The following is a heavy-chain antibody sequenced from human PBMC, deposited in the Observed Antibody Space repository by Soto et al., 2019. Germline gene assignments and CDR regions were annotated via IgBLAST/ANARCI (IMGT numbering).Heavy chain of an antibody. V-gene: IGHV3-23*01. CDR2: ITGSGGGT. J-gene: IGHJ4*02. CDR1: GFTFSNYA. CDR3: AKRPLTAAGFDY. D-gene: IGHD6-13*01. Sequence: GGSLRLSCAASGFTFSNYAMTWVRQAPGKGLEWVSVITGSGGGTYFVDSVKGRFTISRDNSKNTVYLQMNSLRAEDTAVYYCAKRPLTAAGFDYWGQGTLVTVSS.